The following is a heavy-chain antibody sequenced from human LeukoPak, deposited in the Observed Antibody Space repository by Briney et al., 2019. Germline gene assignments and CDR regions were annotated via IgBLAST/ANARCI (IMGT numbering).Heavy chain of an antibody. Sequence: SSETLSLTCAISGASIDSHSWWSWVRQPPGKGLEWIGEIYHSGGANYKPSLKGRVTMSVDTSKNHFSLKLTSVTAADTAVYYCAYNRNFALDNWGQGTLVTVSS. J-gene: IGHJ4*02. V-gene: IGHV4/OR15-8*01. CDR1: GASIDSHSW. CDR2: IYHSGGA. D-gene: IGHD1-14*01. CDR3: AYNRNFALDN.